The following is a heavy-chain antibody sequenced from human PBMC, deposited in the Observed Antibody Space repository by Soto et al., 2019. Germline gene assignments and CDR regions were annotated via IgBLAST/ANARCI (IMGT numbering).Heavy chain of an antibody. CDR2: ISYDGSNK. CDR1: GFTFSSYA. J-gene: IGHJ6*02. Sequence: SGGSLRLSCAASGFTFSSYAMHWVRQAPGKGLEWVTVISYDGSNKYYADSVKGRFTISRDNSKNTLYLQMSSLRAEDTAVYFCARETGIAAADIFFGMDVWGQGTTVTVSS. D-gene: IGHD6-13*01. CDR3: ARETGIAAADIFFGMDV. V-gene: IGHV3-30-3*01.